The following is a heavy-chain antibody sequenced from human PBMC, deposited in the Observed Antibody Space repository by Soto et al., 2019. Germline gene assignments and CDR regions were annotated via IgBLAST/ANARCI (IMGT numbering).Heavy chain of an antibody. Sequence: QVQLVQSGAEVKKPGSSVKVSCKASGGTFSSYAISWVRQAPGQGLEWMGGIIPIFGTANYAQKFQGRVTITVDESTSTASMELGSLRSEDTGVYYCATPERGLMVYAPFDYWGQGTMVTVSS. V-gene: IGHV1-69*01. CDR2: IIPIFGTA. CDR3: ATPERGLMVYAPFDY. CDR1: GGTFSSYA. J-gene: IGHJ4*02. D-gene: IGHD2-8*01.